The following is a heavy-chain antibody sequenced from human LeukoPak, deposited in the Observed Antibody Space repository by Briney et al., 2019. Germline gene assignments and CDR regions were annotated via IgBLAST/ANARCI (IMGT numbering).Heavy chain of an antibody. J-gene: IGHJ4*02. Sequence: GRSLRLSCAASGFTFSSYSMNWVRQAPGKGLEWVSSISSSSSYIYYADSVKGRFTISRDNAKNSLYLQMNSLRAEHTAVYYCARPGIAVAAFDYWGQGTLVTVSS. CDR3: ARPGIAVAAFDY. CDR2: ISSSSSYI. V-gene: IGHV3-21*01. D-gene: IGHD6-19*01. CDR1: GFTFSSYS.